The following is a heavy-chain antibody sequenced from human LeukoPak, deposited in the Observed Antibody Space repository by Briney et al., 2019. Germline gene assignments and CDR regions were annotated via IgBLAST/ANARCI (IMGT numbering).Heavy chain of an antibody. V-gene: IGHV3-23*01. D-gene: IGHD3-22*01. CDR3: AKGGVRYDSSGYYFHFDY. CDR1: GFTFSSYA. CDR2: ISGSGGST. J-gene: IGHJ4*02. Sequence: QTGGSLRLSCAASGFTFSSYAMSWVRQAPGKGLEWVSAISGSGGSTYYADSVKGRFTISRDNSKNTLYLQTNSLRAEDTAVYYCAKGGVRYDSSGYYFHFDYWGQGTLVTVSS.